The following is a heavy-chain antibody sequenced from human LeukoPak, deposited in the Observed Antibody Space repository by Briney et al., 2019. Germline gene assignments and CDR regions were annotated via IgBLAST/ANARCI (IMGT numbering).Heavy chain of an antibody. V-gene: IGHV3-9*01. CDR2: ISWNSGSI. CDR3: AKAGGAVAGHDYFDY. J-gene: IGHJ4*02. CDR1: GFTFDDYA. Sequence: GRSLRLSCAASGFTFDDYAMHWVRQAPGKGLEWVSGISWNSGSIGYADSVKDRFTISRDNAKNSLYLQMNSLRAEDTALYYCAKAGGAVAGHDYFDYWGQGTLVTVSS. D-gene: IGHD6-19*01.